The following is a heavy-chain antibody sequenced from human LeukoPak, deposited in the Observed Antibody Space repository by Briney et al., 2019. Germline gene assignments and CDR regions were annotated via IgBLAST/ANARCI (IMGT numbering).Heavy chain of an antibody. V-gene: IGHV4-39*01. J-gene: IGHJ3*02. CDR1: GGSISSGAYY. CDR2: IHYSGKT. D-gene: IGHD2-15*01. Sequence: SSETLSLTCTVSGGSISSGAYYWGWIRQPPGKGLEWIGTIHYSGKTYYNPSLKSRITISIDTSKKQFALKLSSVTAADTAVYYCARRDLTPGYCSGGSCSGHAFDIWGQGTMVTVSS. CDR3: ARRDLTPGYCSGGSCSGHAFDI.